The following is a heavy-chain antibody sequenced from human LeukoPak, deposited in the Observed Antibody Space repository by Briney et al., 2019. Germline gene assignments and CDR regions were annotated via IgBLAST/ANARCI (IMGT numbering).Heavy chain of an antibody. J-gene: IGHJ4*02. V-gene: IGHV3-30-3*01. Sequence: GGSLRLSCAASGFIFIDYPIHWVRQTPDKGLECVALMSIDGNTKYYANSVRGRFTVSRDNSKNTVYLQMSSLRVEDTAVYYCVRDPILGFPDYFDSWGQGTLVTVSS. CDR2: MSIDGNTK. CDR1: GFIFIDYP. D-gene: IGHD3-3*01. CDR3: VRDPILGFPDYFDS.